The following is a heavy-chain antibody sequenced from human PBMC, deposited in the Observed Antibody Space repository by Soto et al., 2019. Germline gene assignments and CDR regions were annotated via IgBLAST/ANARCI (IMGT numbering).Heavy chain of an antibody. CDR2: ISGSGGSA. Sequence: GGSLRLSCAASGFTFSSYAMSWVRQAPGKGLEWVSAISGSGGSAYYADSVKGRFTISRDNSKNTLYLQMNSLRAEDTAVYYCAKDFRRDPESTFDYWGQGTLVTVSS. V-gene: IGHV3-23*01. CDR1: GFTFSSYA. D-gene: IGHD3-10*01. CDR3: AKDFRRDPESTFDY. J-gene: IGHJ4*02.